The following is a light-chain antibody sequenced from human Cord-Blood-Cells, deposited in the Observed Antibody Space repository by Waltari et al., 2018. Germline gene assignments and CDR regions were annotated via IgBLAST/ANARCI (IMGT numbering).Light chain of an antibody. Sequence: QSVLTQPPSASGTPGQRVTISCSGSSSHIGSNYVYWYQQLPGTAPKLPIYRNNQRPSGVPDRFSGSKSGTSASLAISGLRSEDEADYYCAAWDESLSGLVFGGGTKLTVL. CDR1: SSHIGSNY. CDR3: AAWDESLSGLV. J-gene: IGLJ2*01. CDR2: RNN. V-gene: IGLV1-47*01.